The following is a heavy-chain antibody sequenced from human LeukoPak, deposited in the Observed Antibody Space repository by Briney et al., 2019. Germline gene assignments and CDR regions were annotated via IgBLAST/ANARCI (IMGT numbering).Heavy chain of an antibody. D-gene: IGHD1-14*01. CDR2: IYTSGST. J-gene: IGHJ6*03. Sequence: KASETLSLTCTVSGGSISSGSYYWSWIRQPAGKGLEWIGRIYTSGSTNYNPSLKSRVTISVDTSKNQFSLKLSSVTAADTAVYYCARDQLAAHPEDRYPGPDESIPYYMDVWGKGTTVTVSS. CDR1: GGSISSGSYY. V-gene: IGHV4-61*02. CDR3: ARDQLAAHPEDRYPGPDESIPYYMDV.